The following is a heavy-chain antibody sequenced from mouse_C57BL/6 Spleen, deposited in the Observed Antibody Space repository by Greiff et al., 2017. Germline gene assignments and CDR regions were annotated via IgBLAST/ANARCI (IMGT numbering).Heavy chain of an antibody. CDR2: INPNNGGT. Sequence: EVQLQQSGPELVKPGASVKISCKASGYTFTDYYMNWVKQSHGKSLEWIGDINPNNGGTSYNQKFKGKATLTVDKSSSTAYMELRSLTSEDAAVYYCERSGYGSSYVDYWGQGTTLTVSS. J-gene: IGHJ2*01. D-gene: IGHD1-1*01. CDR3: ERSGYGSSYVDY. V-gene: IGHV1-26*01. CDR1: GYTFTDYY.